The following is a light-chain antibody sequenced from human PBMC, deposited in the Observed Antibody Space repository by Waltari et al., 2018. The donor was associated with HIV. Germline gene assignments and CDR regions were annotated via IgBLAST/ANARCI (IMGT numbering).Light chain of an antibody. Sequence: SSELTQDPAVSVALGQTVRSTCQGDSLSIYYATWYQQKPGQAPFLLVYGQNNRPSGIPDRFSGSSSGNTASLTITGAQAEDEADYYCDSRDTSGNHVVFGGGTKVTVL. CDR2: GQN. CDR3: DSRDTSGNHVV. J-gene: IGLJ2*01. V-gene: IGLV3-19*01. CDR1: SLSIYY.